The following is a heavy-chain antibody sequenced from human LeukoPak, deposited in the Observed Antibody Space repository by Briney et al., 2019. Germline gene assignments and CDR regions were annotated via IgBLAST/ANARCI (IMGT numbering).Heavy chain of an antibody. CDR2: IYPGDSDT. D-gene: IGHD3-10*01. V-gene: IGHV5-51*01. CDR3: GXXMVRGVSRPPFDY. CDR1: GYSFTNYW. Sequence: GESLKISCQGSGYSFTNYWIGWVRQMPGKGLEWMGIIYPGDSDTRYSPSFQGQVTISADKSISTAYLQWSSLKASDTAMYYCGXXMVRGVSRPPFDYWGQGALVTVSS. J-gene: IGHJ4*02.